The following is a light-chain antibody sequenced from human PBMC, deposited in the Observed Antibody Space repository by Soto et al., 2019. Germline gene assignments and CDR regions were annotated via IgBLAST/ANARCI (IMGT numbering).Light chain of an antibody. Sequence: DIQMTQSPSTLSASVGDRVTITCRASQSIDSWLAWYQQTPGKAPKLLIYKASSLESGVPSRFSGSGSGTEFTLTISSLQPDDFASYYCQQFYTYPLTFGGGTKVEIK. V-gene: IGKV1-5*03. CDR1: QSIDSW. CDR2: KAS. J-gene: IGKJ4*01. CDR3: QQFYTYPLT.